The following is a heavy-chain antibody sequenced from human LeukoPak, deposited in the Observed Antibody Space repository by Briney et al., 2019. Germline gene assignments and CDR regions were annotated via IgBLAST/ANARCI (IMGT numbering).Heavy chain of an antibody. CDR3: ARHVVYYDSSGYYWPHYFDY. J-gene: IGHJ4*02. D-gene: IGHD3-22*01. CDR1: GGSISSSIYY. CDR2: IYYSGST. Sequence: SETLSLTCTVSGGSISSSIYYWGWIRQPPGKGLEWIGSIYYSGSTYYNPSLKSRVTISVDTSKNQFSLKLSSVTAADTAVYYCARHVVYYDSSGYYWPHYFDYWGQGTLVTVSS. V-gene: IGHV4-39*01.